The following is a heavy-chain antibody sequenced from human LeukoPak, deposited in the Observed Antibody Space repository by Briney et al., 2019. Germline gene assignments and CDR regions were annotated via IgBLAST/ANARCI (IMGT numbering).Heavy chain of an antibody. D-gene: IGHD3-3*01. CDR1: EYTFTSYY. J-gene: IGHJ3*02. Sequence: ASVKASCKAPEYTFTSYYLPWVRKAPGQGLGWLGIINPSGGSTSYAQKFQGRVTMTRDTSTSTVYMELSSLRSEDTAVYYCAREEGITIFGVVMNAFDIWGQGTMVTVSS. CDR2: INPSGGST. CDR3: AREEGITIFGVVMNAFDI. V-gene: IGHV1-46*01.